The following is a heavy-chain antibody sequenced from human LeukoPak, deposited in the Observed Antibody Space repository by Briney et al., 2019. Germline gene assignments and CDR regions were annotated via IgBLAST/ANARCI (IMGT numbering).Heavy chain of an antibody. Sequence: GGSLRLSCAASGFTFGAYTINWVRQAPGKGLEWVSCIFSRSESILYADSVKGRFTISRDNAKNLLYLQMNSLRAEDTAVYYCAKDRDYGDYGTNWFDPWGQGTLVTVSS. CDR2: IFSRSESI. D-gene: IGHD4-17*01. CDR3: AKDRDYGDYGTNWFDP. CDR1: GFTFGAYT. V-gene: IGHV3-21*04. J-gene: IGHJ5*02.